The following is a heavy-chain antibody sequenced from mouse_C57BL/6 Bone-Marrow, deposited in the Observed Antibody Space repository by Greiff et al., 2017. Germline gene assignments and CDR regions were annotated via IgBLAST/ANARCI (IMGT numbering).Heavy chain of an antibody. D-gene: IGHD1-1*01. V-gene: IGHV1-55*01. Sequence: QVQLQQPGAELVKPGASVKMSCKASGYTFTSYWMTWVKQRPGQGLEWIGDIYPGSGSTNYNEKFKSKATLTVDTSSSTAYMQLSSLTSEDSAVYDCARSPYDYGSSGCFDVWGTGTTVTVSS. CDR1: GYTFTSYW. J-gene: IGHJ1*03. CDR2: IYPGSGST. CDR3: ARSPYDYGSSGCFDV.